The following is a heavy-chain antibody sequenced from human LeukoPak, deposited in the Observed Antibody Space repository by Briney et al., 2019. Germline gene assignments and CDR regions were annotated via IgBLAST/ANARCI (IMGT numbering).Heavy chain of an antibody. Sequence: SETLSLTCAVYGGSFSGYYWSWIRQPPGKGLEWIGEINHSGSTNYNPSLKSRVTILVDTPKNQFPLKLSSVTAADTAVYYCARGHSPVTTKVSYFQHWGQGTLVTVSS. V-gene: IGHV4-34*01. D-gene: IGHD4-17*01. CDR1: GGSFSGYY. J-gene: IGHJ1*01. CDR3: ARGHSPVTTKVSYFQH. CDR2: INHSGST.